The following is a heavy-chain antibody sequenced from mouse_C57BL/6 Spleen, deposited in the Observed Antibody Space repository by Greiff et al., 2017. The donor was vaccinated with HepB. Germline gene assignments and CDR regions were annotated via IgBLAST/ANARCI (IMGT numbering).Heavy chain of an antibody. CDR2: IYPRSGNT. Sequence: QVQLKQSGAELARPGASVKLSCKASGYTFTSYGISWVKQRTGQGLEWIGEIYPRSGNTYYNEKFKGKATLTADKSSSTAYMELRSLTSEDSAVYFCARSYYSNYVGYFDVWGTGTTVTVSS. J-gene: IGHJ1*03. D-gene: IGHD2-5*01. CDR3: ARSYYSNYVGYFDV. V-gene: IGHV1-81*01. CDR1: GYTFTSYG.